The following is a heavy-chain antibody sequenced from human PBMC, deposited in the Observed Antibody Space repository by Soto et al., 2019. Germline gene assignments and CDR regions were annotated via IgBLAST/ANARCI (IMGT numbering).Heavy chain of an antibody. CDR2: MSGDGRT. Sequence: GGSLRLSCVGSGFTFSDSVMAWVRQAPGKGLEWLSVMSGDGRTRYALSVTGRFTISRDNSKNTLYLQMRSPRAEDAAAYYCVKWHTSNFDSLPFTGFDFWGQGTQVTVSS. D-gene: IGHD3-22*01. CDR3: VKWHTSNFDSLPFTGFDF. V-gene: IGHV3-23*01. J-gene: IGHJ4*02. CDR1: GFTFSDSV.